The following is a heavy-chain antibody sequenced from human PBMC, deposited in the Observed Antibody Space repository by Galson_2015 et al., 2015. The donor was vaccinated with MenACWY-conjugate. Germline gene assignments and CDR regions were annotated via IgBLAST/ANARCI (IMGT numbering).Heavy chain of an antibody. CDR3: AKEATRAYHFPDLDS. CDR1: GFNFNGYT. Sequence: SLRLSCAGSGFNFNGYTMHWVRQAPGKGLEWVSLISWNGRNIFYADSVKGRFTISRDNSKNSLYLQMNSLTPEDTALYYCAKEATRAYHFPDLDSWGQGTLVTVSS. V-gene: IGHV3-43*01. D-gene: IGHD2-21*01. CDR2: ISWNGRNI. J-gene: IGHJ4*02.